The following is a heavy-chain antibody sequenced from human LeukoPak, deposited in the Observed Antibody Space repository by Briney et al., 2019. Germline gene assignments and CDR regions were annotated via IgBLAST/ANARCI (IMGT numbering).Heavy chain of an antibody. Sequence: SETLSLTCAVSGGSISNSNWWSWVRQPPGKGLEWIGETSHSGSTNYNPSLKSRVTILVDKSKNQFSLKVSSVTAADTAVYYCARDPDFGDYGTFDYWGQGALVTVSS. CDR1: GGSISNSNW. V-gene: IGHV4-4*02. D-gene: IGHD4-17*01. CDR3: ARDPDFGDYGTFDY. CDR2: TSHSGST. J-gene: IGHJ4*02.